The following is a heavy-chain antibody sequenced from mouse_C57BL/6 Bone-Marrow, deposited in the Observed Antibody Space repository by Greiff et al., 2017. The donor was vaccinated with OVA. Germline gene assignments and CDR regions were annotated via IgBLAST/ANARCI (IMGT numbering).Heavy chain of an antibody. CDR3: ARAPYYGSEYYFDY. J-gene: IGHJ2*01. CDR1: GFTFSDYG. V-gene: IGHV5-17*01. D-gene: IGHD1-1*01. CDR2: ISSGSSTI. Sequence: DVKLVESGGGLVKPGGSLKLSCAASGFTFSDYGMHWVRQAPEKGLEWVAYISSGSSTIYYADTVKGRFTISRDNAKNTLFLQMTSLRSEDTAMYYCARAPYYGSEYYFDYWGQGTTLTVSS.